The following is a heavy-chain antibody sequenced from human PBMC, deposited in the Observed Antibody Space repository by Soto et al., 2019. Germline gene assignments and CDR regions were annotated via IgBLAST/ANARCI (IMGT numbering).Heavy chain of an antibody. D-gene: IGHD6-13*01. J-gene: IGHJ6*02. Sequence: GGSLRLSCAASGFTFSSYGMHWVRQAPGKGLEWVAVIWYDGSNKYYADSVKGRFTISRDNSKNTLYLQMNSLRADDTAVYYCARDQQQLAYYYGMDVWGQGTTVTVSS. CDR1: GFTFSSYG. V-gene: IGHV3-33*01. CDR3: ARDQQQLAYYYGMDV. CDR2: IWYDGSNK.